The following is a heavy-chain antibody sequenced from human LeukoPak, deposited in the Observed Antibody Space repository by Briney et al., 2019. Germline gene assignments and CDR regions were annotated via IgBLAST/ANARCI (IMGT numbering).Heavy chain of an antibody. Sequence: GGSLRLSCAASGFTFSSYWMHWVRQAPGKGLVWVSRINSDGSSTNYADSVKGRFTFSRDNAKNTLYLQMNSLRAEDTAVYYCAKMTGVVVAATPDYWGQGTLVIVSS. V-gene: IGHV3-74*01. CDR2: INSDGSST. CDR3: AKMTGVVVAATPDY. J-gene: IGHJ4*02. CDR1: GFTFSSYW. D-gene: IGHD2-15*01.